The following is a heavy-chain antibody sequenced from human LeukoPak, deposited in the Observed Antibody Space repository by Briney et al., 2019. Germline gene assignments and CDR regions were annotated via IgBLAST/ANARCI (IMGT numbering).Heavy chain of an antibody. CDR1: GFTFSSYA. J-gene: IGHJ4*02. CDR2: ISGSGGST. CDR3: ATSTSGRIQLWLRYSQIDY. Sequence: GGSLRLSCAASGFTFSSYAMSWVRQAPGKGLEWVSAISGSGGSTYYADSVKGRFTISRDNSKNTLYLQMNSLRAEDTAVYYCATSTSGRIQLWLRYSQIDYWGQGTLVTVSS. D-gene: IGHD5-18*01. V-gene: IGHV3-23*01.